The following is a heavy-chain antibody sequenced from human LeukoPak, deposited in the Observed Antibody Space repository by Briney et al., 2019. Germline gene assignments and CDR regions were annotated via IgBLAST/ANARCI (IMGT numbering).Heavy chain of an antibody. D-gene: IGHD2-21*02. CDR3: AKDRLLNCRGDCYIFDY. V-gene: IGHV3-23*01. Sequence: GGSLRLSCVASGFTLRSYVMNWVRQTPGKGLEWVSSISGSGDSTFYGDSVKGRFSISRDNSKNTLYLQVNGLRTEDTAVYYCAKDRLLNCRGDCYIFDYWGQGTVVTVSS. CDR1: GFTLRSYV. CDR2: ISGSGDST. J-gene: IGHJ4*02.